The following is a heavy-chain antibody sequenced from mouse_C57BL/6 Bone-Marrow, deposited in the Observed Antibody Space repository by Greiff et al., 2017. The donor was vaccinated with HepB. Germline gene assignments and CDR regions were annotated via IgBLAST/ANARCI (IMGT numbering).Heavy chain of an antibody. Sequence: EVQLVESGPELVKPGASVKMSCKASGYTFTDYNMHWVKQSHGKSLEWIGYINPNNGGTSYNQKFKGKATLTVNKSSSTAYMELRNLTSEDSAVYYCARRGLLPLDYWGQGTTLTVSS. CDR2: INPNNGGT. J-gene: IGHJ2*01. CDR1: GYTFTDYN. D-gene: IGHD2-3*01. V-gene: IGHV1-22*01. CDR3: ARRGLLPLDY.